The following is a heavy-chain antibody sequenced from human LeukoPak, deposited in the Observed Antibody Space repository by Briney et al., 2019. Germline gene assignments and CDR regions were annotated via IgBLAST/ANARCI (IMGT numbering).Heavy chain of an antibody. V-gene: IGHV4-39*02. D-gene: IGHD3-16*01. CDR2: ISNTGFT. CDR1: GGSISSSPYY. J-gene: IGHJ4*02. Sequence: SETLSLTCTVSGGSISSSPYYWGWIRQPPGKGLEWIGAISNTGFTYYNPSRRSRVTIVADTAKNHFSLNLRSVTAADTALYYCASAPRQASIGGLDYWGQGTLVTASS. CDR3: ASAPRQASIGGLDY.